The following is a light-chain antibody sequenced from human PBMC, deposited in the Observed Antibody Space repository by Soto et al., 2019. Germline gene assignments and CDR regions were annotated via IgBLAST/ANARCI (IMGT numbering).Light chain of an antibody. Sequence: MTQSPGTLSVSPGERATLSCRAGQGVTTNFAWYQQKPGQAPRLLIYDASNRATGIPARFSGSGSGTDFTLTISSLEPEDFAVYYCQQRSNWLWTFGQGTKV. CDR2: DAS. V-gene: IGKV3-11*01. J-gene: IGKJ1*01. CDR3: QQRSNWLWT. CDR1: QGVTTN.